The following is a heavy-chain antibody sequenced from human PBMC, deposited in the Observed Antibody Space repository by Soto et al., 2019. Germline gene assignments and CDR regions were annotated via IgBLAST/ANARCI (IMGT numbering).Heavy chain of an antibody. CDR2: IYPSDSGT. V-gene: IGHV5-51*01. CDR3: ARTRTRRHYYDMDG. D-gene: IGHD4-17*01. Sequence: PGESLKISCEGSGYSFTTYWIAWVRQMPGKGLEWMGIIYPSDSGTRYSPSFQGQVTISADKSISTAYLQWSSLKASDSAMYYCARTRTRRHYYDMDGWGEATTVTFPS. CDR1: GYSFTTYW. J-gene: IGHJ6*03.